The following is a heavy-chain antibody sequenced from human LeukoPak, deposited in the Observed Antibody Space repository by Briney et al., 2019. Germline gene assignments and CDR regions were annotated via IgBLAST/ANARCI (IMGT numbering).Heavy chain of an antibody. J-gene: IGHJ4*02. CDR1: GYTFTSYY. Sequence: GASVKVSCKASGYTFTSYYMHWVRQAPGQGLEWMGKINPSGGSTSYAQKFQGRVTMTRDTSISTAYMELSRLRSDDTAVYYCARGSGSYYLLDYWGQGTLVTVSS. V-gene: IGHV1-46*01. CDR3: ARGSGSYYLLDY. D-gene: IGHD1-26*01. CDR2: INPSGGST.